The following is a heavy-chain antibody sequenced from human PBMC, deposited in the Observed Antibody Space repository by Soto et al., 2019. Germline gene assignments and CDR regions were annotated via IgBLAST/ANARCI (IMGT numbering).Heavy chain of an antibody. J-gene: IGHJ4*02. CDR2: XVXXNXSX. CDR1: GGMFHSSA. Sequence: ASVKVYCKASGGMFHSSAINWVRQAPGQGLEXMGXXVXXNXSXXXAXXLQGRVTITADGSATTAYMDLSGLKSEETAVYYCTFAPNWTYQLTRYWGRGTLVTASS. CDR3: TFAPNWTYQLTRY. D-gene: IGHD3-16*02. V-gene: IGHV1-69*13.